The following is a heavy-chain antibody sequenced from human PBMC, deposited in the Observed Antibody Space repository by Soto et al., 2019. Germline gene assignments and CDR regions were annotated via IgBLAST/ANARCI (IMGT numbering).Heavy chain of an antibody. CDR1: GYIFTSYA. J-gene: IGHJ4*02. CDR3: ARDWESSIDS. V-gene: IGHV1-3*01. Sequence: ASVKVSCKASGYIFTSYAIHWVRQAPGQRLEWMGWINPGNSDTKYSQNFQGRVTITSDTSASTAYMELSRLRSEDTAVYYCARDWESSIDSWGQGTLVTVSS. D-gene: IGHD6-13*01. CDR2: INPGNSDT.